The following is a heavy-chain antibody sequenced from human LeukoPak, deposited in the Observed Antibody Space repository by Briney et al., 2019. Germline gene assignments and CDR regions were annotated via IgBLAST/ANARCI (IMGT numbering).Heavy chain of an antibody. CDR2: IYSGGST. Sequence: GGSLRLSCAASGFTVSNYYMSWVRQAPGKGLEWVSVIYSGGSTYYSDSVKGRFTISRDNSKNTLYLQMNSLRAEDTAVYYCAKDHSVDYDSSGSDYYFDYWGQGTLVTVSS. V-gene: IGHV3-53*01. J-gene: IGHJ4*02. D-gene: IGHD3-22*01. CDR1: GFTVSNYY. CDR3: AKDHSVDYDSSGSDYYFDY.